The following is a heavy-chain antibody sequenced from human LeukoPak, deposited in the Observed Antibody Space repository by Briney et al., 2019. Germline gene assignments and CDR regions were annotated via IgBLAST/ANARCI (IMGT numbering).Heavy chain of an antibody. CDR3: ASHIQRAARIY. Sequence: GGSLRLSCAASGVTFSSYSMNWVRQAPGKGLEWVSSISSSSSYIYYADSAKGRFTISRDNAKNSLYLQMNSLRAEDTAVYYRASHIQRAARIYWGQGTLVTVSS. D-gene: IGHD6-6*01. J-gene: IGHJ4*02. V-gene: IGHV3-21*01. CDR2: ISSSSSYI. CDR1: GVTFSSYS.